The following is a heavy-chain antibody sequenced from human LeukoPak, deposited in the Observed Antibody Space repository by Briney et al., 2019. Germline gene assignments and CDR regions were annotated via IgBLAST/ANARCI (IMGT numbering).Heavy chain of an antibody. CDR1: AFTFSSYS. V-gene: IGHV3-21*01. CDR2: ISSSSNDI. D-gene: IGHD4-17*01. J-gene: IGHJ4*02. Sequence: GGSLRLSCAASAFTFSSYSMNWVRQAPGQGLEWVSIISSSSNDIHYADSVKGRFTISRDNTKNSVYLQMNSLRDGDTAVYYCARGATAETRHLDYWGQGTLVTVSS. CDR3: ARGATAETRHLDY.